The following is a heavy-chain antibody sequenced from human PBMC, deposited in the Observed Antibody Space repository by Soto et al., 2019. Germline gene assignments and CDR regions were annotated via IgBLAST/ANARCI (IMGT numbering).Heavy chain of an antibody. D-gene: IGHD2-2*01. CDR3: ARLHCNSPNCVPLDP. CDR1: GGSISSGTYY. J-gene: IGHJ5*02. CDR2: MYYSGST. V-gene: IGHV4-39*01. Sequence: PSETLSLTCTVSGGSISSGTYYWGWIRQPPGKGLEWIGSMYYSGSTSYNPSLKSRVTMSVDTSKNQLSLRLSSVTAADTAVYYCARLHCNSPNCVPLDPWGQGTLVTVSS.